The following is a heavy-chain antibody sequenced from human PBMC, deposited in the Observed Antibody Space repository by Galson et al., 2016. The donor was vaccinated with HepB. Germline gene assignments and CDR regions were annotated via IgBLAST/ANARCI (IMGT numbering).Heavy chain of an antibody. V-gene: IGHV3-23*01. J-gene: IGHJ6*02. CDR3: AKDPHYDASGYYLAGGLFGMDV. CDR2: ISGHGLTT. D-gene: IGHD3-22*01. Sequence: SLRLSCAASDFTVNSHYLTWVRQAPGKGLEWVSSISGHGLTTYSADSVKGRFRISRDLSDNILYLQMDALRVEDTAVYYCAKDPHYDASGYYLAGGLFGMDVWGQGTTVTVSS. CDR1: DFTVNSHY.